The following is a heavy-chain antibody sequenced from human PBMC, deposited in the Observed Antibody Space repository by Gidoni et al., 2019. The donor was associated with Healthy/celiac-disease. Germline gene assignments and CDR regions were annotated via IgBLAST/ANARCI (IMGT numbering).Heavy chain of an antibody. CDR3: AKQYCSSTSCFVDP. Sequence: QVQLVESGGGVVQPGGSLRLSCAASGFTFSSYGMHWVLQAPGKGLEWVAFIRYDGSNKYYADSVKGRFTISRDNSKNTLYLQMNSLRAEDTAVYYCAKQYCSSTSCFVDPWGQGTLVTVSS. V-gene: IGHV3-30*02. CDR2: IRYDGSNK. J-gene: IGHJ5*02. D-gene: IGHD2-2*01. CDR1: GFTFSSYG.